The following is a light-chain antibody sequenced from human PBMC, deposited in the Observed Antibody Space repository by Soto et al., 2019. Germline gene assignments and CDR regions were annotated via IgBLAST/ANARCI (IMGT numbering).Light chain of an antibody. J-gene: IGKJ4*01. CDR1: QSVSSY. Sequence: GVTQSPATLSLSPGERATLSCRASQSVSSYLAWYQQKPGQAPRLLIYDASNRATGIPARFSGSGSGTDFTLTISSLEPEDFAVYYCQQRSNWPLTFGGGTKAAIK. CDR3: QQRSNWPLT. V-gene: IGKV3-11*01. CDR2: DAS.